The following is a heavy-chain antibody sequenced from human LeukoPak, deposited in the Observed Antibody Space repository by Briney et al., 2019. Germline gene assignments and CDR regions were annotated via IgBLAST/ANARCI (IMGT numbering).Heavy chain of an antibody. D-gene: IGHD1-1*01. V-gene: IGHV3-13*01. CDR1: GFTFSSYD. J-gene: IGHJ6*02. Sequence: GGSLRLSCAASGFTFSSYDMHWVRQATGKGLEWVSAIGTAGDTYYPGSVKGRFTISRENAKNSLYLQMNSLRAGDTAVYYCARGPGTSLAGYGMDVWGQGTTVTVSS. CDR3: ARGPGTSLAGYGMDV. CDR2: IGTAGDT.